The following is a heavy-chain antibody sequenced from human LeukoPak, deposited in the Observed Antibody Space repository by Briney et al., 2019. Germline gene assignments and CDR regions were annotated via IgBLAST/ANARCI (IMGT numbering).Heavy chain of an antibody. D-gene: IGHD3-10*01. V-gene: IGHV1-69*04. Sequence: ASVKVSCKASGGTFSSYAISWVRQAPGQGLEWMGRIIPIVGIANYAQKFQGRVTITADKSTSTAYMELSSLRSEDTAVYYCAREVGFGELSNYFDYWGQGTLVTVSS. CDR2: IIPIVGIA. J-gene: IGHJ4*02. CDR1: GGTFSSYA. CDR3: AREVGFGELSNYFDY.